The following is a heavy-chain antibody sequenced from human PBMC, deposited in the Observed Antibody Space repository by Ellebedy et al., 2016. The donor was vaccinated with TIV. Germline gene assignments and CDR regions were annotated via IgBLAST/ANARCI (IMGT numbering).Heavy chain of an antibody. J-gene: IGHJ4*02. CDR2: IHDSGSP. CDR3: ARLYSSGWYFGI. Sequence: MPSETLSLTCTVSGGSISRYFWRWVRQSPGKGLEWIGHIHDSGSPNYNPSLKSRDAISMDTSKNQFSLHLSSVTAADTAVYYCARLYSSGWYFGIWGQGTLVPVSS. CDR1: GGSISRYF. V-gene: IGHV4-59*12. D-gene: IGHD6-19*01.